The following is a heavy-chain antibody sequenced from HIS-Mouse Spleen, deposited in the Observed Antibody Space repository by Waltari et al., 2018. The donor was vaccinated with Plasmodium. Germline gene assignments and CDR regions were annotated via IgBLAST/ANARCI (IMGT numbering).Heavy chain of an antibody. CDR1: GFTFSSYW. CDR3: ASSWYWYFDL. CDR2: IKQEGSEK. D-gene: IGHD6-13*01. J-gene: IGHJ2*01. Sequence: EVQLVESGGGLVQPGGSLRLSCAPSGFTFSSYWMSWVRQAPGKGLEWVANIKQEGSEKYYVDSVKGRFTISRDNAKNSLYLQMNSLRAEDTAVYYCASSWYWYFDLWGRGTLVTVSS. V-gene: IGHV3-7*01.